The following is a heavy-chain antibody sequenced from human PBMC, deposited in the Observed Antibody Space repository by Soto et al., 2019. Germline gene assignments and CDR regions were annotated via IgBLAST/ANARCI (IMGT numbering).Heavy chain of an antibody. Sequence: ASVKVSCKASGYTFTGYYMHCVRQAPGQVLEWMGWINPNSGGTNYAQKFQGRVTMTRDTSISTAYMELSRLRSDDTAVYYCARDLKLQQLPLLGYWGQGTLVTVSS. D-gene: IGHD6-13*01. V-gene: IGHV1-2*02. CDR1: GYTFTGYY. CDR3: ARDLKLQQLPLLGY. J-gene: IGHJ4*02. CDR2: INPNSGGT.